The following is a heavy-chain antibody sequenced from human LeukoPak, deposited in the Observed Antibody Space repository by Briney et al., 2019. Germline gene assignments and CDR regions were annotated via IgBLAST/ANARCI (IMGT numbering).Heavy chain of an antibody. CDR3: AKDRARGGTTDFDY. D-gene: IGHD1-7*01. CDR1: GFTFSTYA. Sequence: GGSLRLSCAASGFTFSTYAMSWVRQAPGKGLEWVSAISGSADSTYYADSVKGQFAISRDNSKNTLYLQMDSLRAEDAAVYFCAKDRARGGTTDFDYWGQGTLVTVSS. V-gene: IGHV3-23*01. J-gene: IGHJ4*02. CDR2: ISGSADST.